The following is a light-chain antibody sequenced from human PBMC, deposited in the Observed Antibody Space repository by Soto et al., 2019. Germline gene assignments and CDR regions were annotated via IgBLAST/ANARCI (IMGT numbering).Light chain of an antibody. CDR1: SSNIGAGYD. CDR2: GNS. J-gene: IGLJ2*01. V-gene: IGLV1-40*01. Sequence: QLVLTQPPSVSGAPGQRVTISCTGSSSNIGAGYDVHWYQQLPGTAPKLLIYGNSNRPSGVPDRFSGSKSGTSASLAITGLQAEDEADYYCQSYDSSLIGLRVFGGGTKLTVL. CDR3: QSYDSSLIGLRV.